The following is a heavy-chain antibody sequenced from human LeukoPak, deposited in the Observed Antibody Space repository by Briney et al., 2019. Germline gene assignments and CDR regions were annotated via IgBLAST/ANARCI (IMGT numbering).Heavy chain of an antibody. CDR3: AKLATRRKVASYIDS. V-gene: IGHV3-23*01. CDR2: MSSGGGYT. D-gene: IGHD1-26*01. CDR1: GFTFSSYA. J-gene: IGHJ4*02. Sequence: GGSLRLSCAASGFTFSSYAMNWVRQAPGKGLEWVSGMSSGGGYTYYEDSVKGRFTISRDNSQNTLYLQMNSLRVEDTALYYCAKLATRRKVASYIDSWGQGTPVTVSS.